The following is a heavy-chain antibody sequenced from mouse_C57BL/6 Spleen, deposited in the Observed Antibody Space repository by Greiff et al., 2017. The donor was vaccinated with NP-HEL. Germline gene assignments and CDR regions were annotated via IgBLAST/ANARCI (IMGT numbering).Heavy chain of an antibody. V-gene: IGHV1-82*01. Sequence: QVQLQQSGPELVKPGASVKISCKASGYAFSRSWMNWVKQRPGKGLEWIGRIYPGDGDTNYNGKFKGKATLTADKSSSTAYMQLSSLTSEDSAVYFCARSGDYDYDEGGLDYWGQGTTLTVSS. CDR3: ARSGDYDYDEGGLDY. CDR1: GYAFSRSW. CDR2: IYPGDGDT. J-gene: IGHJ2*01. D-gene: IGHD2-4*01.